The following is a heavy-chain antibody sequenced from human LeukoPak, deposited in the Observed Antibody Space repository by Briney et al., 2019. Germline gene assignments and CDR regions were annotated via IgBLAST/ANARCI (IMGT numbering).Heavy chain of an antibody. CDR1: GDSISSSNYY. V-gene: IGHV4-39*01. D-gene: IGHD3-3*01. J-gene: IGHJ4*02. Sequence: PSETLSLTCTVSGDSISSSNYYWGWVRQPPGKGLEWLASIFYSGGTYSNPSLKSRVTISVDTSKNQFSLKLTSVTAADTAVYYCARRFPYRRDSFDYWGQGTLVTVSS. CDR2: IFYSGGT. CDR3: ARRFPYRRDSFDY.